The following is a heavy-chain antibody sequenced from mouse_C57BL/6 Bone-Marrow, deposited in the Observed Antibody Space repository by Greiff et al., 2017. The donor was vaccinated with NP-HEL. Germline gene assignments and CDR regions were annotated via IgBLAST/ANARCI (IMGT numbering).Heavy chain of an antibody. CDR2: INPNNGGT. D-gene: IGHD2-10*01. V-gene: IGHV1-18*01. CDR1: GYTFTDYN. CDR3: ARRDLLSYAMDY. J-gene: IGHJ4*01. Sequence: VQLQQSGPELVKPGASVKIPCKASGYTFTDYNMDWVKQSHGKSLEWIGDINPNNGGTIYNQKFKGKATLTVDKSSSTAYMELRSLTSEDTAVYYCARRDLLSYAMDYWGQGTSVTVSS.